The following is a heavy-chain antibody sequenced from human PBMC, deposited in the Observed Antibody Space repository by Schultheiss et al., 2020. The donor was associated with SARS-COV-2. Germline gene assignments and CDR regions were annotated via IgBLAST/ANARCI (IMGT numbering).Heavy chain of an antibody. J-gene: IGHJ4*02. V-gene: IGHV1-69*13. CDR3: ARTRIAVAGPGGY. Sequence: SVKVSCKASGYTFTSYDINWVRQATGQGLEWMGGIIPIFGTANYAQKFQGRVTITADESTSTAYMELSSLRSEDTAVYYCARTRIAVAGPGGYWGQGTLVTVSS. CDR1: GYTFTSYD. D-gene: IGHD6-19*01. CDR2: IIPIFGTA.